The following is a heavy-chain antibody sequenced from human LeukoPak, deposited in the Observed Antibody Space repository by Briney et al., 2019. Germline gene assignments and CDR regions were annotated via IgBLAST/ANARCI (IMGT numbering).Heavy chain of an antibody. CDR1: GYTFTGYY. CDR2: INSSGGST. J-gene: IGHJ3*02. Sequence: ASVKVSCKASGYTFTGYYMHWVRQAPGQGLEWMGIINSSGGSTSYAQKFQGRVTMTRDTSTSTVYMELSSLRSEDTAVYYCAREGGKDCGGDCYLPGGAFDIWGQGTMVTVSS. D-gene: IGHD2-21*02. V-gene: IGHV1-46*01. CDR3: AREGGKDCGGDCYLPGGAFDI.